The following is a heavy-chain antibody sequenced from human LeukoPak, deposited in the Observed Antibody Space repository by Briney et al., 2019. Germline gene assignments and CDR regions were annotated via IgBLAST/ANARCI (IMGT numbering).Heavy chain of an antibody. Sequence: GASVKVSCKVSGYTLTELSMHWVRQAPGKGLEWMGGFDPEDGETIYAQKFKGRVTMTEDTSTDSAYMELSSLRSEDTAVYYCATKSGSRGGFDYWGQGTLVTVSS. D-gene: IGHD1-26*01. V-gene: IGHV1-24*01. CDR2: FDPEDGET. CDR1: GYTLTELS. J-gene: IGHJ4*02. CDR3: ATKSGSRGGFDY.